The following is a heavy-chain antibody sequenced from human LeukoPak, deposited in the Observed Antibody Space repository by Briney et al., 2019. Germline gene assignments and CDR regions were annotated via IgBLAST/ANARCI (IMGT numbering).Heavy chain of an antibody. J-gene: IGHJ4*02. CDR1: GFTFNNYW. CDR2: IKPDGTEI. Sequence: GGSLRLSCAASGFTFNNYWMSWFRQAPGKGLEWVANIKPDGTEIYYVDSVRGRFIVSRDNAENSLYLQMNSLRVEDTAVYYCARTPDGADYWGQGTLVTVSS. D-gene: IGHD3-10*01. V-gene: IGHV3-7*01. CDR3: ARTPDGADY.